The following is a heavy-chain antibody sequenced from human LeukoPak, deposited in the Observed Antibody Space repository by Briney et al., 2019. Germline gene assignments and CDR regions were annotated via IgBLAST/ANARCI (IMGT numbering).Heavy chain of an antibody. CDR2: IKSKTDDETT. V-gene: IGHV3-15*07. D-gene: IGHD3-10*01. CDR1: GFTFRNAW. Sequence: GGSLRLSCAVSGFTFRNAWMNWVRQAPGKGLEWVGRIKSKTDDETTDYAAPVKGRFSISRDDSKNTLYLQMNSLKAEDTAVYYCATLYYGAGRPIAWGQGTTVTVSS. CDR3: ATLYYGAGRPIA. J-gene: IGHJ6*02.